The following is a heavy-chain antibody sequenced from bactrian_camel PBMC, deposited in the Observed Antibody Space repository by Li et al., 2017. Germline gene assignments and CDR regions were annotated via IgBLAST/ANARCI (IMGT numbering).Heavy chain of an antibody. CDR3: AAGQGVGWCLDVIRVGAEADFDY. V-gene: IGHV3S28*01. Sequence: QLVESGGSSVQAGGSLRLYCTASTVIASTRYMAWFRQSPGTRREAIAATNFGGYGTYYADSVKDRFTISVDNAKNTLYLQMNSLKPEDTATYYCAAGQGVGWCLDVIRVGAEADFDYWGQGTQVT. CDR2: TNFGGYGT. J-gene: IGHJ6*01. D-gene: IGHD5*01. CDR1: TVIASTRY.